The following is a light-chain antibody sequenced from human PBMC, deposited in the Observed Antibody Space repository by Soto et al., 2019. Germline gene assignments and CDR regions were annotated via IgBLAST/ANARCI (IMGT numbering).Light chain of an antibody. Sequence: QSVLTQPASVSGSPGQSITISCTGTSRDVGAYDYVSWYLQYPDKAPQLLIYYVDHRPSGVSSRFSGSKSGNTASLTISELQAEDEGDYYCCSYADGSIYFFGTGTKLTVL. J-gene: IGLJ1*01. CDR3: CSYADGSIYF. CDR1: SRDVGAYDY. V-gene: IGLV2-14*03. CDR2: YVD.